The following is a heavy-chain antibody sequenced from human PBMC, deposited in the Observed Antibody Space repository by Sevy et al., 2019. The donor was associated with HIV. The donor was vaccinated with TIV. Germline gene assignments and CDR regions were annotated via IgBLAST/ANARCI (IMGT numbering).Heavy chain of an antibody. D-gene: IGHD7-27*01. CDR1: GFTVSSNY. J-gene: IGHJ3*02. CDR2: IYSGGST. V-gene: IGHV3-53*01. Sequence: GGSLRLSCAASGFTVSSNYMSWVRQAPGKGLEWVSVIYSGGSTYYADSVKGRFTISRDNSKNTLYLQMNSLRAEDTAVYYCARDANWGIVAFDIWGQGTMVTVSS. CDR3: ARDANWGIVAFDI.